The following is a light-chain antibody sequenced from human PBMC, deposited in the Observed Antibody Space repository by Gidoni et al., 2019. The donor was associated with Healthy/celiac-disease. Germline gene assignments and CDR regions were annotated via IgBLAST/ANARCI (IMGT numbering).Light chain of an antibody. V-gene: IGLV2-23*01. CDR3: CSYAGSRV. Sequence: QSALTQPDSVSGSPGQSITISCTGTSSDVGSYNLVSWYQQHPGKAPKLMIYEGSQRPSGVSNRFSGSKSGNTASLTISGLQAEDEADYYCCSYAGSRVFGGGTKLTVL. J-gene: IGLJ3*02. CDR1: SSDVGSYNL. CDR2: EGS.